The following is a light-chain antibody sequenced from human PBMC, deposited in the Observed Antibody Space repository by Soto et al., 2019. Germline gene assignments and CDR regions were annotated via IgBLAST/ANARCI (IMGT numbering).Light chain of an antibody. Sequence: QTVVTQEPSFSVSPGGTVTLTCGLTSGSVSTYNYPSWYQQTPGQAPRTLIYNTYTRTAGVPDRFSGSILGNKAALTITGAQAGDESDYYCLLFMSGGISVFGGGTKVTVL. CDR2: NTY. CDR1: SGSVSTYNY. CDR3: LLFMSGGISV. V-gene: IGLV8-61*01. J-gene: IGLJ3*02.